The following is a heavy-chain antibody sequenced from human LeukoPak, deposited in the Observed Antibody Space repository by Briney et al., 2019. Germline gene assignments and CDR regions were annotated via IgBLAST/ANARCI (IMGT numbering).Heavy chain of an antibody. CDR1: GYTFTGYY. J-gene: IGHJ1*01. CDR3: ARAYSSSSGVYLQH. Sequence: ASVNVSCKASGYTFTGYYMHWVRQAPGQGLEWMGRINPNSGGTNYAQKFQGRVTMTRDTSISTAYMELSRLRSDDTAVYYCARAYSSSSGVYLQHWGQGTLVTVAS. D-gene: IGHD6-6*01. V-gene: IGHV1-2*06. CDR2: INPNSGGT.